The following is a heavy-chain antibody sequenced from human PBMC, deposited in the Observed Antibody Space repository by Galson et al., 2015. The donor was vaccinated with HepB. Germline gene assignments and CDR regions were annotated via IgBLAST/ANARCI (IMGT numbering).Heavy chain of an antibody. CDR2: IVVGIGHT. CDR3: STRDLSINVLGERLGVFDV. D-gene: IGHD3-16*01. J-gene: IGHJ3*01. V-gene: IGHV1-58*02. CDR1: GFTFISSA. Sequence: SVKVSCKASGFTFISSAMQWVRQARGQRPEWIGWIVVGIGHTDYAQKFKARVTITRDMSTRTVYMEMNSLKVEDTAVYYCSTRDLSINVLGERLGVFDVGGQRTLVAISS.